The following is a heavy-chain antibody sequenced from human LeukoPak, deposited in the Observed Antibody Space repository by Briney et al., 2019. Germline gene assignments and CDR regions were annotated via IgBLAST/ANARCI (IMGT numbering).Heavy chain of an antibody. V-gene: IGHV3-48*03. Sequence: GGSLRLSCAASGFTFSRYEMNWVRQAPGKGLEWVSYISSSGSAIYYADSVKGRFTISRDNAKNSLYLQMKSLRAEDTAIYYCAREGAGFCSGTTCPDFDSWGQGTLVTVSS. J-gene: IGHJ4*02. D-gene: IGHD2-2*01. CDR1: GFTFSRYE. CDR3: AREGAGFCSGTTCPDFDS. CDR2: ISSSGSAI.